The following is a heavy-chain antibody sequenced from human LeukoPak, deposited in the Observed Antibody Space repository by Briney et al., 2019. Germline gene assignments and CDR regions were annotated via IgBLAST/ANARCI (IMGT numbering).Heavy chain of an antibody. CDR2: INPSGGST. Sequence: ASVKVSCKASGYTFTSYHMHWVRLAPGQGLEWMGIINPSGGSTSYAQKFQGRVTMTRDTSTSTVYMAASSLRSEDTAVYYCARSLYCSSIRCYGGGAFDFRGQGTLVTGPS. D-gene: IGHD2-2*01. V-gene: IGHV1-46*01. J-gene: IGHJ4*02. CDR1: GYTFTSYH. CDR3: ARSLYCSSIRCYGGGAFDF.